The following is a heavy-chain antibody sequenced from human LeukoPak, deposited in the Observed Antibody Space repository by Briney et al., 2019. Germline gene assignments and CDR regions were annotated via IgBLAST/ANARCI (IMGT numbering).Heavy chain of an antibody. J-gene: IGHJ4*02. CDR3: ARSSGWFTI. CDR1: GDSVSSNSSA. Sequence: SQTLSLTCAISGDSVSSNSSAKNWIRQSPSRGLEWLGRTYYRSKLYNEYAVSVKSRITINPDTSKNPSSLQLNSVTPEDTAVYYCARSSGWFTIWGQGTLVTVSS. V-gene: IGHV6-1*01. CDR2: TYYRSKLYN. D-gene: IGHD6-19*01.